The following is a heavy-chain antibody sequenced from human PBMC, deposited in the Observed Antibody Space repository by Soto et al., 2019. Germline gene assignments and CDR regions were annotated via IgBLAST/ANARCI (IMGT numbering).Heavy chain of an antibody. J-gene: IGHJ5*02. CDR1: GGSINYNSYY. D-gene: IGHD2-2*01. CDR3: ERLVVVAPVANA. V-gene: IGHV4-39*02. Sequence: SETLSLTCSVSGGSINYNSYYWGWIRQPPGKGLEWVGGIFYTGTTYYSPSLKDRVTISVDTSKNSFSLNLTSVTAADTAVYFCERLVVVAPVANAWGQGTLVTVSS. CDR2: IFYTGTT.